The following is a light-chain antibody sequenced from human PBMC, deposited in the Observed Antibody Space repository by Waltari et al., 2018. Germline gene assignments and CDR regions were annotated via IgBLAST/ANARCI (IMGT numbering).Light chain of an antibody. CDR2: DAS. CDR3: QQRSNWPRT. J-gene: IGKJ3*01. CDR1: QSINSY. V-gene: IGKV3-11*01. Sequence: EIVLTQSPATLSLSPGERGTLSCMASQSINSYLAWYQQKPGQAPRLLIYDASNRATGIPGRFTGSGSGTDFTLTINSLEPEDFAVYYCQQRSNWPRTFGPGTKVDIK.